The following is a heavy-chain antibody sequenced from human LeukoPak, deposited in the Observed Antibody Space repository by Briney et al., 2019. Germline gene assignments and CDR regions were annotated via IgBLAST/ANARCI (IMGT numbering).Heavy chain of an antibody. CDR2: IYYSGST. CDR1: GGSISNSYY. V-gene: IGHV4-39*01. Sequence: PSETLSLTCTVFGGSISNSYYWGWIRQPPGKGLEWIGSIYYSGSTDYTPSLKSRVTIFVDTSKNQFSLKLSSVTAADTAVYFCARLRYNWILPGPDAFDIWGQGTKVTVSS. J-gene: IGHJ3*02. D-gene: IGHD1-1*01. CDR3: ARLRYNWILPGPDAFDI.